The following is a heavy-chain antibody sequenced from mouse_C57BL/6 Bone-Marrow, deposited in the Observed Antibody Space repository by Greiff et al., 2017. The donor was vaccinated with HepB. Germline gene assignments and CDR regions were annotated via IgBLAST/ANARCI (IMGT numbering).Heavy chain of an antibody. Sequence: QVQLQQSGAELVKPGASVKMSCKASGYTFTSYWITWVKQRPGQGLEWIGDIYPGSGSTNYNEKFKSKATLTVDTSSSTAYMQLSSLTSEDSAVYYCARPSITTVPYAMDYWGQGTSVTVSS. V-gene: IGHV1-55*01. CDR3: ARPSITTVPYAMDY. D-gene: IGHD1-1*01. J-gene: IGHJ4*01. CDR1: GYTFTSYW. CDR2: IYPGSGST.